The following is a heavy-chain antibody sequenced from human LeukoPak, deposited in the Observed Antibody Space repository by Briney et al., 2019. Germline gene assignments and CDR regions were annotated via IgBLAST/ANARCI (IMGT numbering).Heavy chain of an antibody. D-gene: IGHD7-27*01. CDR1: GGSLGRYY. Sequence: PSETLSLTCNVSGGSLGRYYWSWIRQPPGKTLEWLGHVYFSGVTTYNPSLKSRVTISVDTSKNQFSLKLSSVTAADTAVYYCASPGDLGWFDPWGQGTLVTVSS. CDR3: ASPGDLGWFDP. J-gene: IGHJ5*02. CDR2: VYFSGVT. V-gene: IGHV4-59*08.